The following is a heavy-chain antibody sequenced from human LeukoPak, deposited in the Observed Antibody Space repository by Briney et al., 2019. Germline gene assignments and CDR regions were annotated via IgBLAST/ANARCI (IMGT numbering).Heavy chain of an antibody. CDR1: GYTFTSYA. V-gene: IGHV7-4-1*02. D-gene: IGHD1-26*01. CDR2: INTNTGNP. CDR3: ARVREEPSGSSEYYYYYYYMGV. J-gene: IGHJ6*03. Sequence: GASVKVSCKASGYTFTSYAMNWVRQAPGQGLEWMGWINTNTGNPTYAQGFTGRFVFSLDTSVSTAYLQISSLKAEDTAVYYCARVREEPSGSSEYYYYYYYMGVWGKGTTVTVSS.